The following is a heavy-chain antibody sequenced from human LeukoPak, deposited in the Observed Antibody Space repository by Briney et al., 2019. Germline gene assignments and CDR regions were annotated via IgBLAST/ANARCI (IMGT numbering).Heavy chain of an antibody. Sequence: GGSLRLSCAAAGFSFSDYDMHWVRQAPGKGLEWVSGMGTNGAIHYLGSVKGRFTISRDNAKNSLYLQMNSLRDEDTAVYYCARPYSSGWDNWFDPWGQGTLVTVSS. V-gene: IGHV3-13*01. CDR1: GFSFSDYD. CDR2: MGTNGAI. CDR3: ARPYSSGWDNWFDP. J-gene: IGHJ5*02. D-gene: IGHD6-19*01.